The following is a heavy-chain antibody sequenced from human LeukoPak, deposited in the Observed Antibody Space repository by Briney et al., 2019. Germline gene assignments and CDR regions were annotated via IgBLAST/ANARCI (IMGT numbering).Heavy chain of an antibody. CDR3: ARERRSGSYCGY. J-gene: IGHJ4*02. CDR2: ISSSSSYI. Sequence: GGSLRLSCAASGFTFSSYAMNWVRQAPGKGLEWVSSISSSSSYIYYADSVKGRFTISRDNAKNSLYLQMNSLRAEDTAVYYCARERRSGSYCGYWGQGTLVTVSS. CDR1: GFTFSSYA. V-gene: IGHV3-21*01. D-gene: IGHD1-26*01.